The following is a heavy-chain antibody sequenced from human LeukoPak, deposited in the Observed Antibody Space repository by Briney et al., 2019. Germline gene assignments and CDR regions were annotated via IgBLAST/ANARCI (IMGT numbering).Heavy chain of an antibody. V-gene: IGHV1-18*04. Sequence: ASVKVSCKASGYTFTSYGISWVRQAPGQGLEWMGWISAYNGNTNYAQKLQGRATMTTDTSTSTAYMELRSLRSDDTAVYYCARDLGIAAAGTQDYWGQGTLVTVSS. D-gene: IGHD6-13*01. J-gene: IGHJ4*02. CDR3: ARDLGIAAAGTQDY. CDR1: GYTFTSYG. CDR2: ISAYNGNT.